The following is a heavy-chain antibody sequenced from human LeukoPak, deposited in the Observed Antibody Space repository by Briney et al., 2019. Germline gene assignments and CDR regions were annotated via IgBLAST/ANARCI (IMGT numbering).Heavy chain of an antibody. V-gene: IGHV1-69*13. Sequence: ASVKVSCKASGGTFSSYAISWVRQAPGQGLEWVGGIIPIFGTANYAQKFQGRATITADESTSTAYMELSSLRSEDTAVYYCAREAPPRSSSGFYFDYWGQGTLVTVSS. CDR3: AREAPPRSSSGFYFDY. D-gene: IGHD6-6*01. J-gene: IGHJ4*02. CDR2: IIPIFGTA. CDR1: GGTFSSYA.